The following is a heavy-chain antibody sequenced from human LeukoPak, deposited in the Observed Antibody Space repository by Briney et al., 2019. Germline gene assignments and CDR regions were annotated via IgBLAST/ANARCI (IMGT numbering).Heavy chain of an antibody. V-gene: IGHV4-34*01. CDR1: GGSFSGYY. D-gene: IGHD3-10*01. CDR2: INHSGST. CDR3: ARPHYYGSGSYYNPRHYGMDA. J-gene: IGHJ6*02. Sequence: SETLSLTCAVYGGSFSGYYWSWIRQPPGKGLEWIGEINHSGSTNYNPSLKSRVTISVDTSKNQSSLELSSVTAADTAVYCCARPHYYGSGSYYNPRHYGMDAWGQGTAVTVSS.